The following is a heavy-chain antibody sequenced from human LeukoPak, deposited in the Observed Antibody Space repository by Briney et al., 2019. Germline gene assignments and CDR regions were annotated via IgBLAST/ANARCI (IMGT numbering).Heavy chain of an antibody. J-gene: IGHJ5*02. V-gene: IGHV1-2*02. CDR3: ARDLTGTTNH. Sequence: SVKVSCKASGYTFTGYYIHWVRQAPGQGVEWMGWIDPNSGGTNYAQKFQGRVTMTRDTSISTVYMELNKLRSDDTAVYFCARDLTGTTNHWGQGTLVAVSS. D-gene: IGHD1-20*01. CDR1: GYTFTGYY. CDR2: IDPNSGGT.